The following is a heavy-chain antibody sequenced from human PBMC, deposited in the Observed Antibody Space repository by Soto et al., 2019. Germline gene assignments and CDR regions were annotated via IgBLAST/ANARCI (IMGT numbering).Heavy chain of an antibody. Sequence: EVQLVQSGAEVKKPGESLKISCKGSGYSFTSYWIGWVRQMPGKGLEWMGILYPGDSDTTYSPSFQGQVTISADKFISSAYQQWRSLKASYTAMYYCARGYRGDYEFWSGYLMGAFDYWGQGTLVTVSS. V-gene: IGHV5-51*03. J-gene: IGHJ4*02. CDR1: GYSFTSYW. CDR3: ARGYRGDYEFWSGYLMGAFDY. D-gene: IGHD3-3*01. CDR2: LYPGDSDT.